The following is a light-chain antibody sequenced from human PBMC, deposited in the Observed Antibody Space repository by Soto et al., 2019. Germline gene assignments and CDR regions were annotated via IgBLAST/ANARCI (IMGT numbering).Light chain of an antibody. CDR1: QDVSSW. CDR3: QQYKTYSLT. V-gene: IGKV1-5*01. Sequence: DVQMTQSPSTLSASVGDRVTTTCRANQDVSSWLAWYQKKPGKAPKLLIYDASSLESGVPPRFSGSGSGTEFKLTISRLQTDDSATYQCQQYKTYSLTFGGGTKVDIK. CDR2: DAS. J-gene: IGKJ4*01.